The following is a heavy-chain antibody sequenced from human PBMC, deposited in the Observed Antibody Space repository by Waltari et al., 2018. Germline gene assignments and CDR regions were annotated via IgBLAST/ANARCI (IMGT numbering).Heavy chain of an antibody. Sequence: ERQLVESGGGSVQPGGSLRLSCQASGFTFSSYEMKWVRQAPGKGLEWVSYISDSGTLIYYGDSVKGRFTISRDNAKKSLYLQMNSLRADDTAIYYCAGGTGNYYDGFDIWGQGTMVMVSS. V-gene: IGHV3-48*03. J-gene: IGHJ3*02. CDR3: AGGTGNYYDGFDI. CDR1: GFTFSSYE. D-gene: IGHD3-22*01. CDR2: ISDSGTLI.